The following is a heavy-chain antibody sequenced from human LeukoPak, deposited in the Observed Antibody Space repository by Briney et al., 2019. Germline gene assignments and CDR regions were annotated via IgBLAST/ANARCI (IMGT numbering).Heavy chain of an antibody. V-gene: IGHV4-39*01. CDR1: GGSITSSSHY. CDR3: ARLKLSIAARRAYYYYYYMDV. Sequence: SETLSLTCAVSGGSITSSSHYWGWIRQPPGKGLEWVGSIYYSGDAYYNPSLKSRVTISVDTSKNQFSLKLTSVTAADTAVYYCARLKLSIAARRAYYYYYYMDVWGKGTTVTVSS. D-gene: IGHD6-6*01. CDR2: IYYSGDA. J-gene: IGHJ6*03.